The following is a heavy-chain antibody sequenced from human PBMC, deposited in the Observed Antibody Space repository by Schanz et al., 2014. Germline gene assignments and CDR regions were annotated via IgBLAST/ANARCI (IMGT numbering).Heavy chain of an antibody. V-gene: IGHV3-33*01. CDR2: IWYDGSNK. CDR1: GFTFSSYG. D-gene: IGHD6-13*01. Sequence: QVHLVESGGGVVQPGRSLRLSCAASGFTFSSYGMHWVRQAPGRGLEWVALIWYDGSNKYYAESVKGRFTISRDNPKNTLFLQMNSLRAEDTAVYYCARLDSSSWYPRYWGQGTLVTVSS. J-gene: IGHJ4*02. CDR3: ARLDSSSWYPRY.